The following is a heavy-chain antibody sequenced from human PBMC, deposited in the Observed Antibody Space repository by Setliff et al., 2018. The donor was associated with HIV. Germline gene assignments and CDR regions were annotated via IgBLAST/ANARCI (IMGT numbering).Heavy chain of an antibody. CDR1: GGSISSYY. J-gene: IGHJ3*01. CDR3: ARGRKYLRSFDV. CDR2: IYYRGST. Sequence: PSETLSLTCTVSGGSISSYYWSRIRQPPGKGLEWIGYIYYRGSTNYNPSLKSRVAISVDTSKNRFSLKVRSVTAADTAAYSGARGRKYLRSFDVWSQGTMVTVSS. V-gene: IGHV4-59*12. D-gene: IGHD2-2*02.